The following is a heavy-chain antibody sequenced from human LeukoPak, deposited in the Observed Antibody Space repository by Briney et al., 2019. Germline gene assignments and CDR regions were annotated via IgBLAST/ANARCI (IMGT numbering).Heavy chain of an antibody. V-gene: IGHV3-33*06. J-gene: IGHJ4*02. Sequence: GRSLRLSCAASGFTFSSYGMHWVRQAPGKGLEWVAVIWYDGSNKYYADSVKGRFTISRDNSKNTLYLQMNSLRAEDTAVYYCAKGGDCEGGSCSCYFDYWGQGTLVTVSS. CDR3: AKGGDCEGGSCSCYFDY. CDR2: IWYDGSNK. D-gene: IGHD2-21*02. CDR1: GFTFSSYG.